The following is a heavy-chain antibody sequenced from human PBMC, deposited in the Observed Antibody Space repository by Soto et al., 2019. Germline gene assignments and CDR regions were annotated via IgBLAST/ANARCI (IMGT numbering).Heavy chain of an antibody. D-gene: IGHD3-3*01. J-gene: IGHJ6*03. CDR3: ARDLRFLKLNYYYYYYMDV. V-gene: IGHV1-3*01. Sequence: QKFQGRVTITRDTSASTAYMELSSLRSEDTAVYYCARDLRFLKLNYYYYYYMDVWGKGTTVTVSS.